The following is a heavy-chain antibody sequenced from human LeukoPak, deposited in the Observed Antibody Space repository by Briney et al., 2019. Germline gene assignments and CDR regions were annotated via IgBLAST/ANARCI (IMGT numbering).Heavy chain of an antibody. CDR3: ARHSSGGTCYYYGMDV. D-gene: IGHD2-15*01. V-gene: IGHV5-10-1*01. Sequence: GKSLRISCKGSGYSFTSYWISWVRQMPGKGLEWMGRIDPSDSYTNYSPSFQGHVTTSADKSISTAYLQWSSLKASDAAMYYCARHSSGGTCYYYGMDVWGKGTTVTVSS. CDR2: IDPSDSYT. CDR1: GYSFTSYW. J-gene: IGHJ6*04.